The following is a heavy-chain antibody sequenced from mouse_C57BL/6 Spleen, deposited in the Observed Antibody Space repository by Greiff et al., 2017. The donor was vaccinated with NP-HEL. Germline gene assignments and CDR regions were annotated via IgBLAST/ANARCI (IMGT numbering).Heavy chain of an antibody. J-gene: IGHJ4*01. CDR2: IDPSDSET. D-gene: IGHD1-1*01. V-gene: IGHV1-52*01. Sequence: VQLQQPGAELVRPGSSVKLSCKASGYTFTSYWLHWVKQRPIQGLEWIGNIDPSDSETHYNQKFKDKATLTVDKYSSTAYMQLSSLTSEDSAVYYCARGGTVVEPSMDYWGQGTSVTVSS. CDR1: GYTFTSYW. CDR3: ARGGTVVEPSMDY.